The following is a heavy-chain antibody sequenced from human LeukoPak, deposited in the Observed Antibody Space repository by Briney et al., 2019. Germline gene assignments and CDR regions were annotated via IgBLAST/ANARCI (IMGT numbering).Heavy chain of an antibody. D-gene: IGHD4-23*01. Sequence: GSSVKVSCKASGGTFSSYAISWVRQAPGQGLEWMGGIIPIFGTANYAQKFQGRVTITADKSTSTAYMELSRLRSEDTAVYYCARDVDYGGNSEYAFDIWGQGTMVTVSS. CDR1: GGTFSSYA. V-gene: IGHV1-69*06. J-gene: IGHJ3*02. CDR3: ARDVDYGGNSEYAFDI. CDR2: IIPIFGTA.